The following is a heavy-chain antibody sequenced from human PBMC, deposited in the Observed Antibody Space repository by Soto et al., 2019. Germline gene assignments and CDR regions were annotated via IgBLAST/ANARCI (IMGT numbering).Heavy chain of an antibody. CDR3: ARAGSRGWYNYFDY. J-gene: IGHJ4*02. CDR1: GFTFSSYA. CDR2: ISYDGSNK. D-gene: IGHD6-19*01. V-gene: IGHV3-30-3*01. Sequence: QVQLVESGGGVVQPGRSLRLSCAASGFTFSSYAMHWVRQAPGKGLEWVAVISYDGSNKYYADSVKGRFTISRDNSKNTLYLERNSLRAEDTAGYYCARAGSRGWYNYFDYWGQGTLVTVSS.